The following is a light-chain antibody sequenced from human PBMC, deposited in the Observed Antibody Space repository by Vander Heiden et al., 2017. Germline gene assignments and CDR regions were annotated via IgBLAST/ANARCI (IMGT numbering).Light chain of an antibody. CDR2: GIS. Sequence: EIVLTQSPGTLSLSPGERATLSCSSSQSVVDNYFAWYQQKPGQAPRLLIYGISFRATGIPDRFSGSGSGTDFTLTISRLEPEDFAVYYCEQYGSSPRTFGQGTKVEIK. CDR1: QSVVDNY. V-gene: IGKV3-20*01. CDR3: EQYGSSPRT. J-gene: IGKJ1*01.